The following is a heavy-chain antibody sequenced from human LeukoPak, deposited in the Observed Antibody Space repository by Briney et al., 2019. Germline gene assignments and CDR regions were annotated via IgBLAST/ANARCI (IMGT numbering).Heavy chain of an antibody. CDR3: ATAGYGSGSYYQRGIDY. D-gene: IGHD3-10*01. CDR2: FDPEDGET. J-gene: IGHJ4*02. CDR1: GYTLTELS. V-gene: IGHV1-24*01. Sequence: ASVKVSCKVSGYTLTELSMHWVRQAPGKGLEWMGGFDPEDGETIYAQKFQGRVTMTEDTSTDTAYMELSSLRSEDTAVYYCATAGYGSGSYYQRGIDYWGQGTLVTVSS.